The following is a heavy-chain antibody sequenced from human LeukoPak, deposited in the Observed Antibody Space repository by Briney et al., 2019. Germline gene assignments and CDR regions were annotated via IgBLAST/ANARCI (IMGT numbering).Heavy chain of an antibody. CDR1: GGSISTFY. D-gene: IGHD3-22*01. V-gene: IGHV4-59*08. CDR2: IFYSGTT. J-gene: IGHJ4*02. CDR3: ARLATYYYDSSPTDY. Sequence: PSETLSLTCSVSGGSISTFYWNWIRQPPGKGLEWIGYIFYSGTTNYNPSLKSRVTISVDTSKNQFSLRLSSVTAADTAVYYCARLATYYYDSSPTDYWGQGTLVTVSS.